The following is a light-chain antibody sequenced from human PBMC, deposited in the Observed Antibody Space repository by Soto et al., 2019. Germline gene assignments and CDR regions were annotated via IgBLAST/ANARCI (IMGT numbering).Light chain of an antibody. Sequence: QSALTQPDSVSGSPGQSITISCTGTSSDVGGYNYVSWYQQHPGKAPKLMIYDVSNRPSGVSNRFSGSKSGNTASLTISGLQAEDEADYYCSSYTSRSTPLVFGGGTTLTVL. V-gene: IGLV2-14*01. CDR3: SSYTSRSTPLV. CDR2: DVS. J-gene: IGLJ2*01. CDR1: SSDVGGYNY.